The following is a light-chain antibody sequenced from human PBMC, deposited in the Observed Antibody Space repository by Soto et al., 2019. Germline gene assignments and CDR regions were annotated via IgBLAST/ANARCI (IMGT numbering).Light chain of an antibody. CDR1: RDVYINA. J-gene: IGKJ3*01. Sequence: VVLTQSPATLSLSPGEPATLSCRASRDVYINALAWYQQKPGRTPTLLIYGASTRATGIPDRFSATGSGTEFSLTISSVEPEDFAVDYCQQYGASPFTFGPGTRV. CDR2: GAS. CDR3: QQYGASPFT. V-gene: IGKV3-20*01.